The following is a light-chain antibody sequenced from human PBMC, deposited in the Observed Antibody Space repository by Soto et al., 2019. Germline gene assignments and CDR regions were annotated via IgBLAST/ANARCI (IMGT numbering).Light chain of an antibody. CDR2: DAS. J-gene: IGKJ5*01. V-gene: IGKV3-15*01. Sequence: EIVMTQSPATLSVSPGERATLSCRASQSVSSNLAWYQQKPGQAPRLLIYDASTRATGIPARFSGSGSGKEFALTISSLQSEDFAVYYGKQYGNWPPITFGQGTRLEI. CDR1: QSVSSN. CDR3: KQYGNWPPIT.